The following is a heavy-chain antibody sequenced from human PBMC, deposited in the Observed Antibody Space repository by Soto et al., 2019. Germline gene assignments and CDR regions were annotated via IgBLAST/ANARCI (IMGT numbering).Heavy chain of an antibody. Sequence: PSETLSLTCAVYGGSFSGYYWSWIRQPPGKGLEWIGEINHSGSTNYNPSLKSRVTISVDTSKNQFSLKLSSVTAADTAVYYCARGPPLLRFLEWSPMDVWGKGTTVTVSS. J-gene: IGHJ6*03. CDR2: INHSGST. CDR3: ARGPPLLRFLEWSPMDV. D-gene: IGHD3-3*01. V-gene: IGHV4-34*01. CDR1: GGSFSGYY.